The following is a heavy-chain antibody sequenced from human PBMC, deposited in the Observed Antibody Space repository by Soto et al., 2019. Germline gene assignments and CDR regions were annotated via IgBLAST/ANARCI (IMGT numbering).Heavy chain of an antibody. CDR3: AKDQDDNGMDV. CDR2: ISYDGSNK. D-gene: IGHD1-1*01. CDR1: GFTFSSYG. V-gene: IGHV3-30*18. J-gene: IGHJ6*02. Sequence: PGGSLRLSCAASGFTFSSYGMHWVRQAPGKGLEWVAVISYDGSNKYYADSVKGRFTIPRDNSKNTLYLQMNSLRAEDTAVYYCAKDQDDNGMDVWGQGTTVTVSS.